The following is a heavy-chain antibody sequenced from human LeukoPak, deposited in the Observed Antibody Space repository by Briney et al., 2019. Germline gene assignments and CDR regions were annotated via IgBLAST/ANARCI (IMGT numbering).Heavy chain of an antibody. Sequence: GASVKVSCKASGDTFTNYYMHWVRQAPGQGLEWMGIINPTGDSTRYAQKFQGRVTMTRDTSTNTVYMELSSLRSEDTAVYYCARWAGARPGGYYDFWTGPYDYWGQGSLVTVSS. D-gene: IGHD3-3*01. CDR2: INPTGDST. J-gene: IGHJ4*02. CDR1: GDTFTNYY. V-gene: IGHV1-46*01. CDR3: ARWAGARPGGYYDFWTGPYDY.